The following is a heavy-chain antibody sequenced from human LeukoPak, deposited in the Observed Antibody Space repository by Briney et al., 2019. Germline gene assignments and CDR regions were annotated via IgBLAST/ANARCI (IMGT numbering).Heavy chain of an antibody. D-gene: IGHD3-10*01. V-gene: IGHV4-4*01. CDR2: IDHSGHT. J-gene: IGHJ4*01. CDR3: ARRPLPARYGSGSYYTGRKGRYFDY. Sequence: PAETLSLTCAASGVSISSSNWWSWVRQPPGKGLEWIGEIDHSGHTYYKPSLKSRVAISLDNSKNQCSLNLRSVTAADTAMYSCARRPLPARYGSGSYYTGRKGRYFDYWGQGTLVTVSS. CDR1: GVSISSSNW.